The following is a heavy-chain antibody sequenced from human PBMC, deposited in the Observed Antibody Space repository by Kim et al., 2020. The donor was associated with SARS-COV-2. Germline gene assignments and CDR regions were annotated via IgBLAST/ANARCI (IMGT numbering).Heavy chain of an antibody. CDR2: ISSSSSYI. V-gene: IGHV3-21*01. Sequence: GGSLRLSCAASGFTFSSYSMNWVRQAPGKGLEWVSSISSSSSYIYYADSVKGRFTISRDNAKNSLYLQMNSLRAEDTAVYYCARVSDSSGYSLENAFDIWGQGTMVTVSS. D-gene: IGHD3-22*01. J-gene: IGHJ3*02. CDR3: ARVSDSSGYSLENAFDI. CDR1: GFTFSSYS.